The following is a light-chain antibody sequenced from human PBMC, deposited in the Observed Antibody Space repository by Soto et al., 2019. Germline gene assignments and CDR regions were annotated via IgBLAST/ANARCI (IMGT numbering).Light chain of an antibody. Sequence: QSALTQPASVSGSPGQSITISCTGTRSDVGYYDYGSWYQQHPGKAPTLVIYDVSHRPSGVSDRFSGSKSGNTASLTISGLQAEDEGDYYCSSYTTTYTWMFGGGTKLTVL. V-gene: IGLV2-14*01. CDR1: RSDVGYYDY. CDR2: DVS. J-gene: IGLJ3*02. CDR3: SSYTTTYTWM.